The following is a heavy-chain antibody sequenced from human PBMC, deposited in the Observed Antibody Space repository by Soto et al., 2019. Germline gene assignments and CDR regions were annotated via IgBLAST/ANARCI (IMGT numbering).Heavy chain of an antibody. CDR3: ASRDSSSSRGTSYYYYYYGMDV. Sequence: GGSLRLSCAASGFTVSSNYMSWVRQAPGKGLEWVSVIYSGGSTYYADSVKGRFTISRDNSKNTLYLQMNSLRAEDTAVYYCASRDSSSSRGTSYYYYYYGMDVWGQGTTVTVSS. CDR1: GFTVSSNY. V-gene: IGHV3-53*01. CDR2: IYSGGST. J-gene: IGHJ6*02. D-gene: IGHD6-6*01.